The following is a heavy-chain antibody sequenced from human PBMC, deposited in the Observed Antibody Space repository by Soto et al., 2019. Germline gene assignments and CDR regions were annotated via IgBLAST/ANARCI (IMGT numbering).Heavy chain of an antibody. CDR3: ASLVVVAVTGYYYGMDV. CDR2: ISSSSSTI. V-gene: IGHV3-48*02. J-gene: IGHJ6*02. Sequence: GGSLRLSCAASGFTFSSYSMNWVRQAPGKGLEWVSYISSSSSTIYYADSVKGRFTISRDNAKNSLYLQMNSLRDEDTAVYYCASLVVVAVTGYYYGMDVWGQGTTVTVSS. D-gene: IGHD2-15*01. CDR1: GFTFSSYS.